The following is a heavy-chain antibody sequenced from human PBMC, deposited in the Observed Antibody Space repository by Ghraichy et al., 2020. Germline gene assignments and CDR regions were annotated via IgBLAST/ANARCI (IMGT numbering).Heavy chain of an antibody. CDR3: AREFSLGELSLGY. V-gene: IGHV3-7*03. CDR1: GFTFSSYW. CDR2: IKQDGSEK. D-gene: IGHD3-16*02. Sequence: LSLTCAASGFTFSSYWMSWVRQAPGKGLEWVANIKQDGSEKYYVDSVKDRFTISRDNAKNSLYLQMNSLRAEDTAVYYCAREFSLGELSLGYWGQGTLVTVSS. J-gene: IGHJ4*02.